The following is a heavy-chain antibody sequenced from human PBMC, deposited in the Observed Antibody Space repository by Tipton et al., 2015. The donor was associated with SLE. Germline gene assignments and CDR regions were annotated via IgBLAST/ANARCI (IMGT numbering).Heavy chain of an antibody. V-gene: IGHV4-59*01. CDR1: GGSISSYY. CDR3: ARGAAYGDYYYYYDMDV. J-gene: IGHJ6*03. D-gene: IGHD4-17*01. Sequence: LRLSCSVSGGSISSYYWSWIRQPPGNELEWIGFIYYSGSTNYNPSLKSRVTISVDTSKNQFSLKLSSVTAADTAVYYCARGAAYGDYYYYYDMDVWGKGTTVTVSS. CDR2: IYYSGST.